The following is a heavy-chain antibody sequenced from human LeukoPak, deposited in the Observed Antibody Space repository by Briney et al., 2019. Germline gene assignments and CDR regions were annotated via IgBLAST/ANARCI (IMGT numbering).Heavy chain of an antibody. CDR2: ISSSSSYI. D-gene: IGHD6-13*01. CDR1: GFTFSSYS. CDR3: AKDPRRYSSSWYWYFDL. V-gene: IGHV3-21*04. J-gene: IGHJ2*01. Sequence: GSLRLSCAASGFTFSSYSMNWVRQAPGKGLEWVSSISSSSSYIYYADSVKGRFTISRDNAKNSLYLQMNSLRAEDTALYYCAKDPRRYSSSWYWYFDLWGRGTLVTVSS.